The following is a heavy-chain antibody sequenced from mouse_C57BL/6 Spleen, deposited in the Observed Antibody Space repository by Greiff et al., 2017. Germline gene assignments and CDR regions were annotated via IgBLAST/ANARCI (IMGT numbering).Heavy chain of an antibody. J-gene: IGHJ4*01. V-gene: IGHV3-6*01. Sequence: QSGPGLVKPSQSLSLTCSVTGYSITSGYYWNWIRQFPGNKLEWMGYISYDGSNNYNPSLKNRISITRDTSKNQFFLKLNSVTTEDTATYYCARAIYYGGMDYWGQGTSVTVSS. D-gene: IGHD2-13*01. CDR1: GYSITSGYY. CDR2: ISYDGSN. CDR3: ARAIYYGGMDY.